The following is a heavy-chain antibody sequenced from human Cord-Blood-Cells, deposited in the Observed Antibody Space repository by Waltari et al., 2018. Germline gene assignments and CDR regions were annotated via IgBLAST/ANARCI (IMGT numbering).Heavy chain of an antibody. CDR2: FNPNSGGT. V-gene: IGHV1-2*02. CDR3: ATGIVGATIDAFDI. D-gene: IGHD1-26*01. J-gene: IGHJ3*02. CDR1: GYTFTGYY. Sequence: QVQLVQSGAEVKKPGASVKVSCKASGYTFTGYYMHGVRKAPGQGLEGMGWFNPNSGGTNYAQKFQGRVTMTMDTSISTAYMELSRLRSDDTAVYYCATGIVGATIDAFDIWGQGTMVTVSS.